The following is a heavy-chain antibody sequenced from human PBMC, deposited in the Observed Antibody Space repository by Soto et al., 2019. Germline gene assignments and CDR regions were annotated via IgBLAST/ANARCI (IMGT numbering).Heavy chain of an antibody. CDR3: AKVAPDIGDYYYGMDV. J-gene: IGHJ6*02. CDR2: ISYDGSNK. Sequence: QVQLVESGGGVVQPGRSLRLSCAASGFTFSSYGMHWVRQAPGKGLEWVAVISYDGSNKYYADSVKGRFTISRDNSKNPLYLHMNSLRAEDTAVYYCAKVAPDIGDYYYGMDVWGQGTTVTVSS. CDR1: GFTFSSYG. V-gene: IGHV3-30*18.